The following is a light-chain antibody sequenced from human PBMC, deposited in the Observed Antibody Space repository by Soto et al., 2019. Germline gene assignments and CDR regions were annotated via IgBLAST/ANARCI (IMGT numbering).Light chain of an antibody. CDR3: HQRQSWPRT. CDR1: HSIYKW. J-gene: IGKJ1*01. CDR2: AAS. Sequence: DIQMTQAPSSVSASIGDRVTIFGRACHSIYKWLVLYQQKPGIAPKLLIYAASSLESGIPSRFSGSGSGTEFTLTIRSLEPEEFAVYYCHQRQSWPRTSGQKTKLEIK. V-gene: IGKV1-12*01.